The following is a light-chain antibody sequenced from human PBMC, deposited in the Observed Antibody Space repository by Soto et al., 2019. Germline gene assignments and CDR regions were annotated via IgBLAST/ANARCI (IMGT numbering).Light chain of an antibody. CDR3: QQYNSLRWT. CDR2: GAS. Sequence: EIVMTQSPATLSVSPGERATLSCRASQSVSSNLAWYQHKPGQAPRLLIYGASTRATGIPARFSGSGSGTEFTLTISSLQSEDFAVYYCQQYNSLRWTFGLGTKVDIK. CDR1: QSVSSN. J-gene: IGKJ1*01. V-gene: IGKV3-15*01.